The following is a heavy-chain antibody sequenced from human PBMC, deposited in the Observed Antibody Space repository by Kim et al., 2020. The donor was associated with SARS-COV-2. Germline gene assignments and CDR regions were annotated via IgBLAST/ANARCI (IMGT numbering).Heavy chain of an antibody. V-gene: IGHV3-7*03. D-gene: IGHD3-3*01. CDR1: GFTSSSYW. CDR3: ARYFTIFGDDWLGGFIGYYYYGMDG. J-gene: IGHJ6*04. CDR2: IKQDGSEK. Sequence: GGSLRLSCAASGFTSSSYWMSWVRQAPGKGLEWVANIKQDGSEKYYVDSVKGRFTISRDNAKNSLYLQMNSLRAEDTAVYYCARYFTIFGDDWLGGFIGYYYYGMDGWGEGTTVTVSS.